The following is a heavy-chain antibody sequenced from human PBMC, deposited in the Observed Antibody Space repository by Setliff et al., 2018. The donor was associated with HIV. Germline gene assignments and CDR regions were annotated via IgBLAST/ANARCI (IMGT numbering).Heavy chain of an antibody. V-gene: IGHV3-21*01. D-gene: IGHD6-13*01. J-gene: IGHJ4*02. CDR3: ARGVAAAGTDY. Sequence: GGSLRLSCAASGFTFNNAWMNWVRQAPGKGLEWVSSISYSTGYIYYADSVKGRFTISRDNAKSSLYLQMNSLRAEDTAVYYCARGVAAAGTDYWGQGTLVTVSS. CDR1: GFTFNNAW. CDR2: ISYSTGYI.